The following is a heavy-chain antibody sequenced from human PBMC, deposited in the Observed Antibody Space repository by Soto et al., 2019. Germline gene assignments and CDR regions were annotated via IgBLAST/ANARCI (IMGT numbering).Heavy chain of an antibody. J-gene: IGHJ3*01. V-gene: IGHV1-18*01. CDR1: GYTLTSYG. D-gene: IGHD3-22*01. CDR2: ISAYNGNT. CDR3: ARVNYDNGHAFDV. Sequence: QVQLVQSGAEVKKPGASVKVSCKASGYTLTSYGISWVRQAPGQGLEWMGWISAYNGNTIYAQKVQGRVSMTTDTSTSTAYMELRSLRSDDTAVYHCARVNYDNGHAFDVWGQGTMVTVSS.